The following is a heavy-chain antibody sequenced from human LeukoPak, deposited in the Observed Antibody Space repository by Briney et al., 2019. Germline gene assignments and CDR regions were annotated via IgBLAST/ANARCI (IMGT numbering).Heavy chain of an antibody. CDR3: HSSSGWFDP. CDR1: GFTFSSYS. CDR2: ISSSSSTI. J-gene: IGHJ5*02. Sequence: GGSLRLSCAASGFTFSSYSMNWVRQAPGKGLEWVSYISSSSSTIYYADSVKGRFTISRDNSKNTLYLQMSSLRAEDTAVYYCHSSSGWFDPWGQGTLVTVSS. D-gene: IGHD6-19*01. V-gene: IGHV3-48*01.